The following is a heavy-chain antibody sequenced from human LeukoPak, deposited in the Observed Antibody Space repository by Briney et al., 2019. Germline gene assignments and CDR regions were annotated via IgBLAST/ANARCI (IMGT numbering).Heavy chain of an antibody. J-gene: IGHJ5*02. V-gene: IGHV1-18*01. D-gene: IGHD5-24*01. CDR1: GYTFTNYG. Sequence: ASVTVSCKTSGYTFTNYGIIWVRQAPGQGLEGMGGISVYNGNTNYAQELQGRVTMTTDTSTSTVYMELRNLRADDTAVYYCARGIRDGYSRNWFDPWGQGTLVIVSS. CDR3: ARGIRDGYSRNWFDP. CDR2: ISVYNGNT.